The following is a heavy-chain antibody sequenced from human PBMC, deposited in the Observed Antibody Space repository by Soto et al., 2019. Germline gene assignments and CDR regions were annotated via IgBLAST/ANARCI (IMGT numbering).Heavy chain of an antibody. CDR1: GFSLSTSGMC. CDR2: IDWDDDK. J-gene: IGHJ3*02. V-gene: IGHV2-70*13. CDR3: ARSSKPYTSGWWGGFDS. Sequence: SGPTLVNPTQTLTLTCTFSGFSLSTSGMCVTWIRQPPGKALEWLALIDWDDDKYYSTSLKTRLTISKDTSKNQVVLTLTNMDPVDTATYFCARSSKPYTSGWWGGFDSWGQGTTVTVSS. D-gene: IGHD6-19*01.